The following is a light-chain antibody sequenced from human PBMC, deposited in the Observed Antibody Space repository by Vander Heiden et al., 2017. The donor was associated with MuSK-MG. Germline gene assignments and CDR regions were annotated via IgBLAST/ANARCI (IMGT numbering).Light chain of an antibody. CDR3: QLRDNWSQT. J-gene: IGKJ2*01. V-gene: IGKV3-11*01. CDR1: QNINTY. Sequence: EIVLTQSPGTLSLSPGERATLSCRASQNINTYLAWYQQKPGQAPRLLIYDASNRATGIPARFSGYGSGTDFTLTISSLEPEDIAVYFCQLRDNWSQTFGQGTRLEMK. CDR2: DAS.